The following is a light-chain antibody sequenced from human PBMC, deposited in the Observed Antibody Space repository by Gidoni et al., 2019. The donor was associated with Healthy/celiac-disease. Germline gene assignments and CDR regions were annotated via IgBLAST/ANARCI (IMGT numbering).Light chain of an antibody. V-gene: IGKV3-11*01. J-gene: IGKJ2*01. CDR1: QSVSNY. CDR3: QQRSNWPPMYT. CDR2: DAS. Sequence: EIVSTEFPATLSLSPGERATLPCWASQSVSNYLAWYQQKPGQAPRLLIYDASNRATGIPARFSGSGSGTDFTLTISSLEPEDFAVYYCQQRSNWPPMYTFGQGTKLEIK.